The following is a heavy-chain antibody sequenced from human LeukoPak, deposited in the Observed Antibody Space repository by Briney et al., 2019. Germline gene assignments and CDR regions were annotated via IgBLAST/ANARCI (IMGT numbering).Heavy chain of an antibody. V-gene: IGHV1-69*05. D-gene: IGHD3-22*01. CDR1: GGTFISYA. CDR3: ARAPHYYDSSGEYYYYYYMDV. CDR2: IIPIFGTA. J-gene: IGHJ6*03. Sequence: SSVTVSCKASGGTFISYAISWVRQAPGQGLAWMGVIIPIFGTANYAQKFHGRVTITTDESTSTAYMELSRQRSDDTAVYYCARAPHYYDSSGEYYYYYYMDVWGKGTTVTVSS.